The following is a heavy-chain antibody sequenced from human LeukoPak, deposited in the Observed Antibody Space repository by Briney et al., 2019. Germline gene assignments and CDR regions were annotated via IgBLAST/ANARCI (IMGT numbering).Heavy chain of an antibody. J-gene: IGHJ5*02. CDR2: IYYTGST. CDR1: GGSISSYY. Sequence: KASETLSPTCTVSGGSISSYYWSWIRQPPGKGLEWIGYIYYTGSTSYNPSLKSRVTMSLDASKNQFSLELNSVTPADTAVYYCARGGNYWPQWWFDPWGRGTLVSVSS. D-gene: IGHD1-26*01. CDR3: ARGGNYWPQWWFDP. V-gene: IGHV4-59*01.